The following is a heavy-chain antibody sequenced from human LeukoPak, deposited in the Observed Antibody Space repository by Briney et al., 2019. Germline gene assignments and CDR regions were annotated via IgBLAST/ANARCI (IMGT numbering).Heavy chain of an antibody. V-gene: IGHV4-39*07. J-gene: IGHJ4*02. CDR1: GGSISSSSYY. D-gene: IGHD2-2*01. Sequence: SEALSLTCTVSGGSISSSSYYWGWIRQPPGKGLEWIGSIYYSGSTYYNPSLKSRVTISVDTSKNQFSLKLSSVTAADTAVYYCAAIVVVPAAMRGEHILFDYWGQGTLVTVSS. CDR2: IYYSGST. CDR3: AAIVVVPAAMRGEHILFDY.